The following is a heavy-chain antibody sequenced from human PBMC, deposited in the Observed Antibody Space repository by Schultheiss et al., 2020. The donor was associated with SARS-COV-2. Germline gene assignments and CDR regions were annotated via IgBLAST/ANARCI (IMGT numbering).Heavy chain of an antibody. CDR2: INHSGST. CDR3: ARGRYYMGV. V-gene: IGHV4-34*01. CDR1: GGSFIDYY. J-gene: IGHJ6*03. Sequence: GSLRLSCAVYGGSFIDYYWSWIRQPPGKGLEWIGEINHSGSTNYNPSLKSRVTISVDTSKNQFSLKLSSVTAADTAVYYCARGRYYMGVWGKGTTVTVSS.